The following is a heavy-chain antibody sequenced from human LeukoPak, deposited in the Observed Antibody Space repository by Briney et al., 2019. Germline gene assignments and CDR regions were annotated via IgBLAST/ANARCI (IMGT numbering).Heavy chain of an antibody. CDR2: IYTSGST. D-gene: IGHD6-19*01. Sequence: SETLSLTCTVSGGSVSDYYWSWIRQPAGKGLEWIGRIYTSGSTNYNPSLKSRVTMSVDTSKNQFSLKLSSVTAADTAVYYCARSDRRIAVAGTDWGQGTLVTVSS. J-gene: IGHJ4*02. CDR3: ARSDRRIAVAGTD. CDR1: GGSVSDYY. V-gene: IGHV4-4*07.